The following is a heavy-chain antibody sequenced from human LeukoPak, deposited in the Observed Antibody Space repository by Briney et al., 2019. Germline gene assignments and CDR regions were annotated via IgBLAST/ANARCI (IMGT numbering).Heavy chain of an antibody. J-gene: IGHJ4*02. CDR2: ISDSGGTT. Sequence: GASLRLSCAASGFTFSSNAMSWVRQAPEKGLEWVSAISDSGGTTHYADSVKGRFTISRDNSKNTLYLQMNSLRAEDTAVYHCAKAHYDFWSGYPYFDYWGQGMLVTVSS. V-gene: IGHV3-23*01. CDR3: AKAHYDFWSGYPYFDY. D-gene: IGHD3-3*01. CDR1: GFTFSSNA.